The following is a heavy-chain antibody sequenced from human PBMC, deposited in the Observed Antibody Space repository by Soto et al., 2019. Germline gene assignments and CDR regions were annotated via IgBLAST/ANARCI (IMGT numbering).Heavy chain of an antibody. CDR2: IYYSGST. V-gene: IGHV4-59*01. CDR3: ARDIKRSWFDP. CDR1: GGSISSYY. J-gene: IGHJ5*02. Sequence: PSETLSLTCTVSGGSISSYYWSWIRQPPGKGLEWIGYIYYSGSTNYNPSLKSRVTISVDTSKNQFSLKLSSVTAADTAVYYCARDIKRSWFDPWGQGTXXXVSS.